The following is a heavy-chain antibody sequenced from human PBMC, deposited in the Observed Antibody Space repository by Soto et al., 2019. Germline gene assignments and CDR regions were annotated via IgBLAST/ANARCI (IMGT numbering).Heavy chain of an antibody. CDR3: ARIRITIFGVVSEPFFDY. Sequence: ASVKASCKASGDTFTSYGISWVRQAPGQGLEWMGWISAYNGNTNYAQKLQGRVTMTTDTSTSTAYMELRSLRSDDTAVYYCARIRITIFGVVSEPFFDYWGQGTLVTVSS. D-gene: IGHD3-3*01. J-gene: IGHJ4*02. V-gene: IGHV1-18*01. CDR1: GDTFTSYG. CDR2: ISAYNGNT.